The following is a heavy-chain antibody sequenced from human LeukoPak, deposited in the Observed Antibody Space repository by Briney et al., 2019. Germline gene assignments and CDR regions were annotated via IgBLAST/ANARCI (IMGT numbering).Heavy chain of an antibody. CDR3: AKDPAYYDILTGYPFDY. V-gene: IGHV3-30*02. Sequence: GGSLRLSCAASGFTFSSYAMSWVRQAPGKGLEWVAFIRYDGSNKYYADSVKGRFTISRDNSKNTLYLQMNSLRAEDTAVYYCAKDPAYYDILTGYPFDYWGQGTLVTVSS. CDR1: GFTFSSYA. CDR2: IRYDGSNK. J-gene: IGHJ4*02. D-gene: IGHD3-9*01.